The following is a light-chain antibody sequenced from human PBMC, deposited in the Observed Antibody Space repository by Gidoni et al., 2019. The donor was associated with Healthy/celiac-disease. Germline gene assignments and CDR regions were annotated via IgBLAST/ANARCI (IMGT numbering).Light chain of an antibody. Sequence: EIVFTHSPATLSLSPGERPTLSCRASQSVSSYLAWYQQKPGQAPRLLIYDASNRATGIPARFSGSGSGTDFTLTISSLEPEDFAVYYCQQRSNWPRYTFGQGTKLEIK. CDR2: DAS. J-gene: IGKJ2*01. CDR3: QQRSNWPRYT. CDR1: QSVSSY. V-gene: IGKV3-11*01.